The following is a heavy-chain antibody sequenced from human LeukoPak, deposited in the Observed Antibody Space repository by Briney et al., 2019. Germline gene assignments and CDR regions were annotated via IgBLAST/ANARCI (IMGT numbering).Heavy chain of an antibody. Sequence: QCGGSLRLSCAASGFTFDDYAMRWVRQAPGRGLEWVSGISYNSGSIGYADSVKGRFTISRDNAKNSLYLQMNSLGAEDTPLYYCAKARDSSGHSCLDYWGQGTLVTVSS. CDR2: ISYNSGSI. D-gene: IGHD3-22*01. V-gene: IGHV3-9*01. J-gene: IGHJ4*02. CDR1: GFTFDDYA. CDR3: AKARDSSGHSCLDY.